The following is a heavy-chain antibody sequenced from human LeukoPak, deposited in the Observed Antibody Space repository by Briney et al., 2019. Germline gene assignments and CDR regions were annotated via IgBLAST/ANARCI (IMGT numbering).Heavy chain of an antibody. Sequence: ASVKVSCKASGGTFSSYAISWVRQAPGQGLEWMGWINPNSGGTNYAQKFQGRVTMTRDTSISTAYMELSRLRSDDTAVYYCARGWRRLPQGYYMDVWGKGTTVTVSS. J-gene: IGHJ6*03. CDR3: ARGWRRLPQGYYMDV. CDR1: GGTFSSYA. V-gene: IGHV1-2*02. D-gene: IGHD6-25*01. CDR2: INPNSGGT.